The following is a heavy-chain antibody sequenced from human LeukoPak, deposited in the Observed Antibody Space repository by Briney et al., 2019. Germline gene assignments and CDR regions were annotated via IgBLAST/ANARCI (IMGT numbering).Heavy chain of an antibody. CDR2: IYYSGIT. CDR1: GGSINNYY. J-gene: IGHJ6*03. V-gene: IGHV4-59*01. Sequence: SETLSLTCTVSGGSINNYYWSWIRQPPGKGLEWIGYIYYSGITHYSPSLKSRVTISVDTSKNQFSLKLSSVTAADTAVYYCARDRKFIGSSLYYYYMDVWGKGTTVIVSS. CDR3: ARDRKFIGSSLYYYYMDV. D-gene: IGHD1-14*01.